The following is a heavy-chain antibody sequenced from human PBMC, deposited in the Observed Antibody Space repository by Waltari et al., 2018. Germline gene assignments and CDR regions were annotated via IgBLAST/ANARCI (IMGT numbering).Heavy chain of an antibody. J-gene: IGHJ6*03. CDR3: AKMVRDYYYMDV. V-gene: IGHV4-59*01. Sequence: QVLLQASGPGLVKPSATLSLPCTVPCGPISSYYWSWIRQPPGKGLEWIGYSYYSGSTNYNPSLKSRVTISVDTSKNQFSLKLSSVTAADTAVYYCAKMVRDYYYMDVWGKGTTVTVSS. D-gene: IGHD3-10*01. CDR1: CGPISSYY. CDR2: SYYSGST.